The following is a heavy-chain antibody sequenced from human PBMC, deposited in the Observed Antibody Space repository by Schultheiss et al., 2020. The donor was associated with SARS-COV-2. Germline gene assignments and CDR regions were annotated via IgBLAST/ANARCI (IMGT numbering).Heavy chain of an antibody. Sequence: SVKVSCKASGGTFSSYAISWVRQAPGQGLEWMGGIIPILGIANYAQKFQGRVTITADKSTSTAYMELSSLRSEDTAVYYCATASINWNPLLFVFPSYYYYGMDVWGQGTTVTVSS. J-gene: IGHJ6*02. CDR2: IIPILGIA. CDR1: GGTFSSYA. D-gene: IGHD1-1*01. CDR3: ATASINWNPLLFVFPSYYYYGMDV. V-gene: IGHV1-69*10.